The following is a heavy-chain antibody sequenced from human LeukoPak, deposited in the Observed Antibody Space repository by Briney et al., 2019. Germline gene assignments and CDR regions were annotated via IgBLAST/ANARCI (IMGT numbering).Heavy chain of an antibody. CDR1: GYTFTGHY. CDR2: INPNRGGT. CDR3: AKDRVRVGTMVDAFDM. J-gene: IGHJ3*02. V-gene: IGHV1-2*02. Sequence: GASVKVSCKASGYTFTGHYMHCVRQAPGQGLECMGWINPNRGGTNYAQKFQGRVTMTRDTSISTAYMELSRLRSDDTAVYYCAKDRVRVGTMVDAFDMCGQGTIVTVSS. D-gene: IGHD1-1*01.